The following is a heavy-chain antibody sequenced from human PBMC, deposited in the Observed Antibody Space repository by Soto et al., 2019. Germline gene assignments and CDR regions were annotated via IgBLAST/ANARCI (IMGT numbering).Heavy chain of an antibody. CDR2: IRSKTNNYAT. CDR3: SRVTSPVATTGEVFDI. D-gene: IGHD5-12*01. J-gene: IGHJ3*02. V-gene: IGHV3-73*01. Sequence: EVQLVESGGGLVQPGGSLKLSCAASGFTFSGSAIHWVRQASGKGLEWVGRIRSKTNNYATAYAASVSGRFTISRDDSKNTAYLQMNSLKTEDTAVYYCSRVTSPVATTGEVFDIWGQGTMVTVSS. CDR1: GFTFSGSA.